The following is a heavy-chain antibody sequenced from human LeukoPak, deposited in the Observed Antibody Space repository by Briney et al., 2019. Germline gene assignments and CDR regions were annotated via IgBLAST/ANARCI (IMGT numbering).Heavy chain of an antibody. J-gene: IGHJ5*02. V-gene: IGHV3-33*01. D-gene: IGHD2-15*01. CDR2: IWYDGSNK. CDR1: GFTFSSYG. CDR3: ATFCSGGDCYSFAP. Sequence: GRSLRLSCAASGFTFSSYGMHWVRQAPGKGLEWVAVIWYDGSNKYYADSVKGRFTISRDNSKNMLYLQMDSLRVEDTAVYYCATFCSGGDCYSFAPWGQGTLVTVSS.